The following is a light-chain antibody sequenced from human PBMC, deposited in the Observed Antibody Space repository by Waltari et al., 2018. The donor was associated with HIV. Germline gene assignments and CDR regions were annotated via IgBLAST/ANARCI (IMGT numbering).Light chain of an antibody. J-gene: IGKJ1*01. Sequence: DIQLTQSPSLLSASVGDRVNITCRASQDIRNYLAWYQQKLGKAPKLLIYAASSLQSGVPSRFSGSGSGTQFTLTINSLQPEDFATYHCQQLNEYPWTFGQGTQVEIK. CDR1: QDIRNY. CDR2: AAS. CDR3: QQLNEYPWT. V-gene: IGKV1-9*01.